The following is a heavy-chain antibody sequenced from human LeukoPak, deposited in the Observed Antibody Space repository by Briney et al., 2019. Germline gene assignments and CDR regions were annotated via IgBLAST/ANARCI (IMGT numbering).Heavy chain of an antibody. CDR1: GGSISSGAYC. Sequence: PSQTLSLTCTVSGGSISSGAYCWNWIRQHPGKGLEWIGYIYYSGTTYYNPSLKSRVTISVDTSKNQFSLKLSSVTAADTAVYYCAREVRSDYFDYWGQGTLVTVSS. J-gene: IGHJ4*02. CDR3: AREVRSDYFDY. D-gene: IGHD2-21*01. CDR2: IYYSGTT. V-gene: IGHV4-31*03.